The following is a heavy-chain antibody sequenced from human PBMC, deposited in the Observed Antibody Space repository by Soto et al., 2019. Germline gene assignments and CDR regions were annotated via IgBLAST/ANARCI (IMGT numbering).Heavy chain of an antibody. CDR1: GGSFSGYY. J-gene: IGHJ4*02. Sequence: PSETLSLTCAVYGGSFSGYYWSWIRQPPGKGLERIGEINHSGSTNYNPSLKSRVTISVDTSKNQFSLKLSSVTAADTAVYYCARAAYSSGWFNFDYWGQGTLVTVSS. D-gene: IGHD6-19*01. CDR2: INHSGST. V-gene: IGHV4-34*01. CDR3: ARAAYSSGWFNFDY.